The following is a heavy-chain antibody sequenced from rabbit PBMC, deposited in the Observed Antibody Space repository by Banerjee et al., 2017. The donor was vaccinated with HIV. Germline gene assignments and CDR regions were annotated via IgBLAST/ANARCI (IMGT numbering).Heavy chain of an antibody. Sequence: QEQLEESGGGLVKPEGSLTLTCKASGFSYSGGYVMCWVRQGPGKGLEWIGCIYTGSGSSYYASWAKGRFTISKTSSTTVTLQMTSLTVADTATYFCARGGTGSVYYYRRILKLWGPGTLVTVS. J-gene: IGHJ4*01. V-gene: IGHV1S45*01. D-gene: IGHD7-1*01. CDR2: IYTGSGSS. CDR1: GFSYSGGYV. CDR3: ARGGTGSVYYYRRILKL.